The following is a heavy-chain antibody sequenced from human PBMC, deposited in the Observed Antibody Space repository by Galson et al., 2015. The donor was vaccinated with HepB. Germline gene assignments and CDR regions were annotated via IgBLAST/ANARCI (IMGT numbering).Heavy chain of an antibody. CDR3: ARRLEATYDAFDI. D-gene: IGHD1-26*01. CDR1: GFTFSDYY. V-gene: IGHV3-11*06. Sequence: SLRLSCAASGFTFSDYYMSWIRQAPGKGLEWVSYISSSSSYTNYADSVKGRFTISRDNAKNSLYLRMNSLRAEDTAVYYCARRLEATYDAFDIWGQGTMVTVSS. J-gene: IGHJ3*02. CDR2: ISSSSSYT.